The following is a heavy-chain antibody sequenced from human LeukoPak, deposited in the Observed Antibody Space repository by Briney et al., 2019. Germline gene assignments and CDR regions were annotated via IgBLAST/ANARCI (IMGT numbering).Heavy chain of an antibody. J-gene: IGHJ4*02. CDR1: GFTVSSNY. Sequence: GGSLRLSCAASGFTVSSNYMSWVRQAPGKGLEWVSGIYSGGSTYYADSVNGRFTISRDHSKNTLYLQMNSLRAEDTDVYYCAAAGAKYYFDYWGQGTLVTVSS. CDR3: AAAGAKYYFDY. V-gene: IGHV3-66*02. CDR2: IYSGGST. D-gene: IGHD1-14*01.